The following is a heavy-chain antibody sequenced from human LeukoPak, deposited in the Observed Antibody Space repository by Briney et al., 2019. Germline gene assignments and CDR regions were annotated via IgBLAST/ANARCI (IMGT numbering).Heavy chain of an antibody. Sequence: SETLSLTCTVSGGSISSYYWSWIRQPPGKGLEWIGYIYYSGGTNHNPSLKSRVTISVDTSKNQFSLKLGSVAAADTAVYYCARQDSSGYIDAFDIWGQGTMVTVSS. J-gene: IGHJ3*02. D-gene: IGHD3-22*01. CDR3: ARQDSSGYIDAFDI. CDR1: GGSISSYY. CDR2: IYYSGGT. V-gene: IGHV4-59*01.